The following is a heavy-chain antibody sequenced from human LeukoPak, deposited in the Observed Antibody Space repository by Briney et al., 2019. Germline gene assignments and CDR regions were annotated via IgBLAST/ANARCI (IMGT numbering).Heavy chain of an antibody. CDR3: ARGGYCTSTSCYLVHYYGMDV. V-gene: IGHV3-30-3*01. J-gene: IGHJ6*02. D-gene: IGHD2-2*01. CDR2: ISYDGSNK. CDR1: GFTFSSYA. Sequence: PGGSLRLSCAASGFTFSSYAMHWVRQAPGKGLEWAALISYDGSNKYYADSVKGRFTISRDNSKNTLNLQMNSLRAEDTAVYYCARGGYCTSTSCYLVHYYGMDVWGQGTTVTVSS.